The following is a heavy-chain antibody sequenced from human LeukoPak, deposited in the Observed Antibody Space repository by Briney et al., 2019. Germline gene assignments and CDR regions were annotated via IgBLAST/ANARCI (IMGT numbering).Heavy chain of an antibody. CDR2: IYTSGST. CDR1: GDSISSGSYY. CDR3: ARTLNWPNWFDP. J-gene: IGHJ5*02. Sequence: RPSETLSLTCTVSGDSISSGSYYWSWLRQPAGKGLEWIGRIYTSGSTNYNPSLKSRVTISVDTSKNQFSLKLNSVTAADTAVYYCARTLNWPNWFDPWGQGTLVTVSS. V-gene: IGHV4-61*02.